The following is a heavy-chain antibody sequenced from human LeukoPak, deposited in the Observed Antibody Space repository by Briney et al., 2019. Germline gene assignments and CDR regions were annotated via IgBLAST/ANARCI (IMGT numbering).Heavy chain of an antibody. CDR2: ISSSSTSI. D-gene: IGHD1-14*01. CDR3: VREMTTRDGFDI. Sequence: PGGSLRLSCAASGFAFIPYNMNWVRQAPGKGPEWLSFISSSSTSIYYADSIKGRFTISRDNGKNSLYLQMNSLRAEDTAMYFCVREMTTRDGFDIWGQGTMVTVSS. J-gene: IGHJ3*02. CDR1: GFAFIPYN. V-gene: IGHV3-48*01.